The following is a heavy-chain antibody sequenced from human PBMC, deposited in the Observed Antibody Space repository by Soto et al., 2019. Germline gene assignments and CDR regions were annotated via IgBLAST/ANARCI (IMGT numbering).Heavy chain of an antibody. CDR1: SGSVSSGSYY. D-gene: IGHD3-9*01. J-gene: IGHJ6*02. V-gene: IGHV4-61*01. Sequence: PSETLSLTCTVSSGSVSSGSYYWSWIRQPPGKGLEWIGYIYYSGSTNYNPSLKSRVTISVDTSKNQFSLKLSSVTAADTAVYYCARGQSLGYYDILTGYYRKPYYYYGMDVWGQGTRSPSP. CDR2: IYYSGST. CDR3: ARGQSLGYYDILTGYYRKPYYYYGMDV.